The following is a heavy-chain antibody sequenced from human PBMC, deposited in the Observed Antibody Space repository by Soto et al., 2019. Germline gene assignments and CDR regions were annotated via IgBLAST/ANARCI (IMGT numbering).Heavy chain of an antibody. D-gene: IGHD3-9*01. CDR2: IRGKANSDET. Sequence: EVQLVESGGGLVQPGGSLKLSCAASGFTFSGSAVHWVRQAPGKGLEWVGRIRGKANSDETVYDASVKGRFTISRDDSMNTAYLQMNSLKTEDTAVYYCTSPSINYDILTDYFKYWGQGSLVTVSS. CDR3: TSPSINYDILTDYFKY. J-gene: IGHJ4*02. CDR1: GFTFSGSA. V-gene: IGHV3-73*02.